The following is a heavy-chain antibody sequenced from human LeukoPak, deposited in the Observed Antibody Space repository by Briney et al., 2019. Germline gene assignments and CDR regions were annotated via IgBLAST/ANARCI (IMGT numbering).Heavy chain of an antibody. D-gene: IGHD6-13*01. V-gene: IGHV3-53*01. CDR2: IYSGGST. CDR3: AKRGIAASSAGYYFDY. CDR1: GFTVSSNY. J-gene: IGHJ4*02. Sequence: PGGSLRLSCAVSGFTVSSNYMSWVRQAPGKGLEWASVIYSGGSTYYADSVKGRFTISRDNSKNTLYLQMNSLRAEDTAVYYCAKRGIAASSAGYYFDYWGQGTLVTVSS.